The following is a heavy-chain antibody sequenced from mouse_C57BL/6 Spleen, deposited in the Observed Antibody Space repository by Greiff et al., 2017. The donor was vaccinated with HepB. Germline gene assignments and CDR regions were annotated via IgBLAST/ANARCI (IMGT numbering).Heavy chain of an antibody. CDR3: ARYLSCDGYYVNAMDY. J-gene: IGHJ4*01. Sequence: VQLQQSGPELVKPGASVKISCKASGYTFTDYYMNWVKQSHGKSLEWIGDINPNNGGTSYNQKFKGKATLTVDKSSSTAYMELRSLTSEDSAVYYCARYLSCDGYYVNAMDYWGQGTSVTVSS. CDR2: INPNNGGT. D-gene: IGHD2-3*01. CDR1: GYTFTDYY. V-gene: IGHV1-26*01.